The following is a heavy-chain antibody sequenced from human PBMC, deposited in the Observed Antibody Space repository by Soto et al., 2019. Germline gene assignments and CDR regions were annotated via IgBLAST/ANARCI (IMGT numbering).Heavy chain of an antibody. V-gene: IGHV1-69*01. Sequence: QVQLVQSGAEVKKPGSSVKVSCTASGGSFVSYAITWVRQAPGQGLEWMGGVIPMFGKSTYARKFQGRVTITADESTTTAYMELSSLRSEDTAVYYCARVVGATLGYYFYHWGPGPLVTVSS. CDR1: GGSFVSYA. CDR3: ARVVGATLGYYFYH. D-gene: IGHD1-26*01. CDR2: VIPMFGKS. J-gene: IGHJ4*02.